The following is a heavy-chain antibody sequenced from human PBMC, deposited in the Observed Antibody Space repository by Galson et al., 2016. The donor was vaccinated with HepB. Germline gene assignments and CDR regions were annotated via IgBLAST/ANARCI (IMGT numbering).Heavy chain of an antibody. CDR2: INPSFGST. D-gene: IGHD5-24*01. V-gene: IGHV1-46*01. CDR3: ARDPGNGYNLPYDY. CDR1: GYTFTRYY. J-gene: IGHJ4*02. Sequence: SMKVPCKASGYTFTRYYMHWVRQAPGPGLEWIGIINPSFGSTTYAQTSQGRVTIIRDTSTSTAYTEECSLRSEDTTVYYCARDPGNGYNLPYDYWGQGTLVTVSS.